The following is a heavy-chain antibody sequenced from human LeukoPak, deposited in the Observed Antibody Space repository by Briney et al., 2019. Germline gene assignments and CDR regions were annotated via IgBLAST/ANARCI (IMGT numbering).Heavy chain of an antibody. CDR3: ARGDGSYSY. V-gene: IGHV3-30*04. Sequence: PGRSLRLSCAASGFTFSSYAMHWVRQAPGKGLEWVAVISYDGSNKYYADSVKGRFTISRDNSKNTLYLQMNGLRAEDTAVYYCARGDGSYSYWGQGTLVTVSS. CDR2: ISYDGSNK. J-gene: IGHJ4*02. D-gene: IGHD1-26*01. CDR1: GFTFSSYA.